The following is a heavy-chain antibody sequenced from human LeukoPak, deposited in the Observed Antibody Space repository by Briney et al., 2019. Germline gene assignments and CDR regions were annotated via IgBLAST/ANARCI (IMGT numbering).Heavy chain of an antibody. Sequence: GGSLRLSCEASGFSFSSYNMDWVRQTPGKGLEWISSITTSSTYTFYADSVKGRFTISRDNARNSLYLQMNSLRVEDTAVYYCARSNYYDSRSWGFDIWGQGTMVTVSS. CDR2: ITTSSTYT. J-gene: IGHJ3*02. D-gene: IGHD3-22*01. CDR3: ARSNYYDSRSWGFDI. V-gene: IGHV3-21*01. CDR1: GFSFSSYN.